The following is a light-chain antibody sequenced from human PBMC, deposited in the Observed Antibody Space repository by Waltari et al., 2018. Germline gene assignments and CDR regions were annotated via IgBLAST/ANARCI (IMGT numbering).Light chain of an antibody. J-gene: IGKJ1*01. CDR3: QQYYGTPPT. CDR1: QSLLYSSNNKNY. V-gene: IGKV4-1*01. CDR2: WAS. Sequence: DIVMTQSPDFLTVSLGERATINCTSSQSLLYSSNNKNYLAWYQQKLGQPPNLLIYWASTRKSGVPDRFSGSGSGTDFTLTISSLQAEDVAVYYCQQYYGTPPTFGQGTKVDI.